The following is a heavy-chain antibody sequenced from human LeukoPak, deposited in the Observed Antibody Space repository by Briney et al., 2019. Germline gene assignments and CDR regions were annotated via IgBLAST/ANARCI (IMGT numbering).Heavy chain of an antibody. CDR3: APITRAVAGKGGY. Sequence: PGGSLRLSCAASGFTVSSNYMSWVRQAPGKGLEWVSVIYSGGSTYYADSVKGRFTISRDNSKNTLYLQMNSLRAEDTAVYYCAPITRAVAGKGGYWGQGTLVTVSS. V-gene: IGHV3-53*01. D-gene: IGHD6-19*01. CDR1: GFTVSSNY. J-gene: IGHJ4*02. CDR2: IYSGGST.